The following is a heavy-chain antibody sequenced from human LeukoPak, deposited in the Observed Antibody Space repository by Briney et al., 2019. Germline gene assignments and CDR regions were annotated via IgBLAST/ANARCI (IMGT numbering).Heavy chain of an antibody. D-gene: IGHD1-26*01. Sequence: GGSLRLSCAASGLTFSSYWMHWVRQAPGKGLVWVSRINSDGSSTSYADSVKGRFTISRDDAKNTLYLQMNSLRAEDTAVYYCARRSSGSPPYYFGYWGQGTLVTVSS. CDR3: ARRSSGSPPYYFGY. J-gene: IGHJ4*02. V-gene: IGHV3-74*01. CDR1: GLTFSSYW. CDR2: INSDGSST.